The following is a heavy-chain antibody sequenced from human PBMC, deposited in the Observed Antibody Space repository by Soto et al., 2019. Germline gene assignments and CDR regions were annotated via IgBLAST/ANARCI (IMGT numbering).Heavy chain of an antibody. CDR1: GFSLSNARMG. J-gene: IGHJ6*02. CDR3: ARIKTYYDILTGYYYYYGMDV. Sequence: QVTLKESGPVLVKPTEPLTLTCTVSGFSLSNARMGVSWIRQPPGKALEWLAHIFSNDEKSYSTSLKSRLTISKDTSKSQVVLTMTNMDPVDTATYYCARIKTYYDILTGYYYYYGMDVWGQGTTVTVSS. D-gene: IGHD3-9*01. CDR2: IFSNDEK. V-gene: IGHV2-26*01.